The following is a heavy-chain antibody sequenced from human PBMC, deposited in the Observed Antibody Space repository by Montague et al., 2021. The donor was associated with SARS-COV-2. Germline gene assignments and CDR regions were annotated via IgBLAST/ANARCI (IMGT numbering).Heavy chain of an antibody. V-gene: IGHV3-20*04. CDR1: GFTFGDYG. Sequence: SLRLSCAASGFTFGDYGMSWVRQAPGKGLEWVSGINWNGGSSGYADSVKGRFTISRDNAKNSLYLQMNSLRAEDKALYYCARDRDCSSTSCSPGLYYYYGMDGWGQGTTVTVSS. CDR3: ARDRDCSSTSCSPGLYYYYGMDG. J-gene: IGHJ6*02. D-gene: IGHD2-2*01. CDR2: INWNGGSS.